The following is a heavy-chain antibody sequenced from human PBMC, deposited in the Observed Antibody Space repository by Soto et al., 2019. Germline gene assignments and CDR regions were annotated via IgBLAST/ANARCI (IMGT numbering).Heavy chain of an antibody. CDR1: GYSFTSYW. Sequence: GESLKISCKGSGYSFTSYWISWVRQMPGKGLEWMGRIDPSDSYTNYSPSFQGHVTISADKSISTAYLQWSSLKASDTAMYYCAGTSLGYCTNGVCYTTPFDYWGQGTLVTVSA. CDR3: AGTSLGYCTNGVCYTTPFDY. J-gene: IGHJ4*02. CDR2: IDPSDSYT. D-gene: IGHD2-8*01. V-gene: IGHV5-10-1*01.